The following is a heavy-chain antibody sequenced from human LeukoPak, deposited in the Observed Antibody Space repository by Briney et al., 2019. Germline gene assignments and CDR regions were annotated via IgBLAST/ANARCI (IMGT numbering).Heavy chain of an antibody. CDR1: GGTFSSYA. V-gene: IGHV1-18*01. D-gene: IGHD2-8*01. CDR3: ARDYCSNGVCYGGDY. Sequence: ASVKVSCKASGGTFSSYAISWVRQAPGQGLEWMGWISADNGDTNYAQKLQGRVTMTTDTSTSTAYMELRSLTSDDSAVYYCARDYCSNGVCYGGDYWGQGTLVTVSS. J-gene: IGHJ4*02. CDR2: ISADNGDT.